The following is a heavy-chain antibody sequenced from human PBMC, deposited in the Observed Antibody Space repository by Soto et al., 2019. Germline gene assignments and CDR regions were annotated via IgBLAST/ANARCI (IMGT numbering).Heavy chain of an antibody. CDR2: ISYDGSNK. CDR3: AKDDGSGSYYDLPLYY. J-gene: IGHJ4*02. V-gene: IGHV3-30*18. D-gene: IGHD3-10*01. CDR1: GFTVSSYG. Sequence: QLQLVESGGGVVQHGRSLRLSCAASGFTVSSYGMHWVRQAPGKGLEWVAVISYDGSNKYYADSVKGRFTISRDNSKNTLYLQMNSLRAEDTAVYYCAKDDGSGSYYDLPLYYWGQGTLVTVSS.